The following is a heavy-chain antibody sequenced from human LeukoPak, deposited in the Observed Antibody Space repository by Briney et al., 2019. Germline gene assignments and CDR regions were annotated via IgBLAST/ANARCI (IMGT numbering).Heavy chain of an antibody. Sequence: SETLSLTCTVSGGSISSGDYYWSWIRQPPGKGLEWIGYIYYSGSTYYNPSLKSRVTTSVDTSKNQFSLKLSSVTAADTAVYYCARFAYYYGSGSPWGQGTLVTVSS. CDR1: GGSISSGDYY. CDR3: ARFAYYYGSGSP. D-gene: IGHD3-10*01. CDR2: IYYSGST. J-gene: IGHJ5*02. V-gene: IGHV4-30-4*08.